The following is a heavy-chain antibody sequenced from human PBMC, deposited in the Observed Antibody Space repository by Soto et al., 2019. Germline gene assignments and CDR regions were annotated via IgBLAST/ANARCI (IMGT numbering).Heavy chain of an antibody. CDR1: GFTFSSNY. J-gene: IGHJ6*03. V-gene: IGHV3-66*01. CDR3: ARDFFPPVRNYYYMDV. CDR2: IYSGGST. D-gene: IGHD3-3*01. Sequence: EVQLVESGGGLVQPGGSLRLSCAASGFTFSSNYMSWVRQAPGKGLEWVSIIYSGGSTYYADSVKGRFTISRDNSKNTLYLQMNSLRAEDTAVYYCARDFFPPVRNYYYMDVWGKGTTVTVSS.